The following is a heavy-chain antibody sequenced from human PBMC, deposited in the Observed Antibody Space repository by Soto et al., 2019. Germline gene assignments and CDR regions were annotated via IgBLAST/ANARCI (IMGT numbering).Heavy chain of an antibody. J-gene: IGHJ6*03. Sequence: PSETLSLTCTVSGGSISSYYWSWIRQPPGKGLEWIGYIYYSGSTNYNPSLKSRVTISVDTSKNQFSLKLSSVTAADTAVYYCARVVGYGMYYDFCNDDYYYDIYVRARRNTVTVSS. V-gene: IGHV4-59*01. CDR3: ARVVGYGMYYDFCNDDYYYDIYV. CDR2: IYYSGST. D-gene: IGHD3-3*01. CDR1: GGSISSYY.